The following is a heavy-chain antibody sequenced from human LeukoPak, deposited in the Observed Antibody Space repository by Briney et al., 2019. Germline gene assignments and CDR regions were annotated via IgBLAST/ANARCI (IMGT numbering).Heavy chain of an antibody. V-gene: IGHV4-39*07. CDR2: IYYSGST. Sequence: PSETLSLTCTVSGGSISSTSYSSGWICHPPQKGLWWVGSIYYSGSTYYTPSLKSRVAISVDTSKNQFSLKLSSVTAADTAVYSCARASIAARQADYFDYWGQGTLVTASS. J-gene: IGHJ4*02. D-gene: IGHD6-6*01. CDR3: ARASIAARQADYFDY. CDR1: GGSISSTSYS.